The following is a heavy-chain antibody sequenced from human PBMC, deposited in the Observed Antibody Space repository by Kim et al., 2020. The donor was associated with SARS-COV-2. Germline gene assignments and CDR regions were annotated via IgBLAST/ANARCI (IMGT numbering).Heavy chain of an antibody. J-gene: IGHJ4*02. CDR3: AREEATSFDY. D-gene: IGHD5-12*01. Sequence: TANFDQKFQGRVTITADESTSTAYMELSSLRSEDTAVYYCAREEATSFDYWGQGTLVTVSS. CDR2: TA. V-gene: IGHV1-69*01.